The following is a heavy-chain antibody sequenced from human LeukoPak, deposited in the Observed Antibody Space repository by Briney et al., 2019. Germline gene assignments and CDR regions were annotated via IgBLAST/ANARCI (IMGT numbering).Heavy chain of an antibody. D-gene: IGHD2-2*01. J-gene: IGHJ4*02. CDR3: ARDTKCSGTSCPYYFDY. CDR1: GFTFSSYS. Sequence: PGGSLRLSCAASGFTFSSYSMNWVRQAPGKGLEWVSSISSSSSCIYYADSVKGRFTISRDNAKNSLYLQMNSLRAEDTAVYYCARDTKCSGTSCPYYFDYWGQGTLVTVSS. CDR2: ISSSSSCI. V-gene: IGHV3-21*01.